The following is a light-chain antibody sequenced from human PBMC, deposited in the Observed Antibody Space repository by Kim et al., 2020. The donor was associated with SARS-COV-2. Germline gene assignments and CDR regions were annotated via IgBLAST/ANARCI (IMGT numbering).Light chain of an antibody. CDR2: GAS. J-gene: IGKJ4*01. Sequence: VAPGDRATLTCRASQSIGSNLAWYQQNPGQAPRLLIYGASTRATGIPARVSGSGSGTEFTLTISSLQSEDFAGYFCQHYNNWPVTFGGGTKVDIK. V-gene: IGKV3-15*01. CDR1: QSIGSN. CDR3: QHYNNWPVT.